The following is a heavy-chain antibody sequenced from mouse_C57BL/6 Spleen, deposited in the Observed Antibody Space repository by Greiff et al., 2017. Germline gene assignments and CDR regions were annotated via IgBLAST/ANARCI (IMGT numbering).Heavy chain of an antibody. CDR2: IYPRAGST. V-gene: IGHV1-85*01. D-gene: IGHD1-1*01. Sequence: VQLKESGPELVKPGASVKLSCKASGYTFTSYDINWVKQRPGQGLEWIGWIYPRAGSTKYNEKFKGKATLTVDTSSSTAYMELPSLTSEDSAVYFCAGGGSSLYYAMDYWGQGTSVTVSS. J-gene: IGHJ4*01. CDR3: AGGGSSLYYAMDY. CDR1: GYTFTSYD.